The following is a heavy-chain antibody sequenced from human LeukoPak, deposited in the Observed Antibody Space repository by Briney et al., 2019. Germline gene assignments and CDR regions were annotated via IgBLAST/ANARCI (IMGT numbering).Heavy chain of an antibody. CDR2: ISGSGDTT. CDR1: GFTFTNYA. V-gene: IGHV3-23*01. J-gene: IGHJ6*03. CDR3: ARGGYSFGYMYYYMDV. Sequence: PRGSLRLSCAASGFTFTNYAMRWVRQAPGKGLEWVSSISGSGDTTYYADSVKGRFTVSRDNSKNTLFLQINGLRAEDTAVYYCARGGYSFGYMYYYMDVWGKGTTVTVSS. D-gene: IGHD5-18*01.